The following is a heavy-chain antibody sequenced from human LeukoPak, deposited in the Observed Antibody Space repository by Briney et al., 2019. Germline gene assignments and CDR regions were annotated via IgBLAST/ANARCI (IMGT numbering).Heavy chain of an antibody. Sequence: ASVKVSCKASGYIFTGHYMNWVRQVPGQGLEWMGRINPKTGGTNYAQNFQGRVTMTRDTSISTTYMELSRLRPDDTAVYYCARVADGLNDAFDIWGQGTMVTVSS. CDR1: GYIFTGHY. J-gene: IGHJ3*02. CDR3: ARVADGLNDAFDI. CDR2: INPKTGGT. D-gene: IGHD5-24*01. V-gene: IGHV1-2*06.